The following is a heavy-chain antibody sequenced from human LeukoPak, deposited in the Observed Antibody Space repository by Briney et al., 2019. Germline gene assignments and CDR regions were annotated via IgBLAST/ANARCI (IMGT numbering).Heavy chain of an antibody. V-gene: IGHV3-30*19. J-gene: IGHJ2*01. CDR1: GFTFSSYG. CDR3: ARGEAVVRGHWYFDL. CDR2: ISYDGSNK. D-gene: IGHD3-10*01. Sequence: GGSLRLSCAASGFTFSSYGMHWVRQAPGKGLEWVAVISYDGSNKYYADSVKGRFTISRDNSKNTLYLQMNSLRAEDTAVYYCARGEAVVRGHWYFDLWGRGTLVTVCS.